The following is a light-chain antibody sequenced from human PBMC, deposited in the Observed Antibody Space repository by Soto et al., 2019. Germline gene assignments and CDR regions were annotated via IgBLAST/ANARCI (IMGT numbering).Light chain of an antibody. J-gene: IGLJ1*01. CDR3: SSYTNNLGV. V-gene: IGLV2-14*01. Sequence: QSVLTQPASVSGSPGQSITISCTGTSSDVGGYNYVSWYQQYPGKVPKLIIFDVSNRPSGVSNRFSGSKSGNTASLTISGLQAEDEADYYCSSYTNNLGVFGTGTKV. CDR1: SSDVGGYNY. CDR2: DVS.